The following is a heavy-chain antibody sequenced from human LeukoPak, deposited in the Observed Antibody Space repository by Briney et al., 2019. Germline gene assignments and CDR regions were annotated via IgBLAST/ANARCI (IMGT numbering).Heavy chain of an antibody. J-gene: IGHJ1*01. CDR3: ARSDSNLEYFQH. CDR1: GGSFSGYY. CDR2: INHSGST. V-gene: IGHV4-34*01. D-gene: IGHD4-11*01. Sequence: SETLSLTCAAYGGSFSGYYWSWIRQPPGKGLEWIGEINHSGSTNYNPSLKSRVTISVDTSKNQFSLKLSSVTAADTAVYYCARSDSNLEYFQHWGQGTLVTVSS.